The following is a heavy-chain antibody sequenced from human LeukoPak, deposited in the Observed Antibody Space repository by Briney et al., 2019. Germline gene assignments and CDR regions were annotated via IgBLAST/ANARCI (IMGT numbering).Heavy chain of an antibody. J-gene: IGHJ6*03. V-gene: IGHV3-30*04. D-gene: IGHD3-10*01. CDR1: GFTFSSYA. CDR2: ISYDGSDK. CDR3: ARDLYYYGSGSYGYYYYYMDV. Sequence: PGGSLRLSCAASGFTFSSYAMHWVRQAPGKGLEWVAVISYDGSDKYYADSVKGRFTISRDNAKNSLYLQMNSLRAEDTAVYYCARDLYYYGSGSYGYYYYYMDVWGKGTTVTISS.